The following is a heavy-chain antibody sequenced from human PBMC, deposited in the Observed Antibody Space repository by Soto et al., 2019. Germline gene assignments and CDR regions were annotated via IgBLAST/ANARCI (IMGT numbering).Heavy chain of an antibody. CDR2: TYYRSKWYN. CDR1: GDSVSSNSAA. V-gene: IGHV6-1*01. Sequence: KQSQTLSLTCAISGDSVSSNSAAWNWIRQSPSRGLEWLGRTYYRSKWYNDYVVSVKSRITINPDTSKNQFSLQLNSVTPEDTAVYYCARDPGSSGWYWFDPWGQGTLVTVSS. D-gene: IGHD6-19*01. J-gene: IGHJ5*02. CDR3: ARDPGSSGWYWFDP.